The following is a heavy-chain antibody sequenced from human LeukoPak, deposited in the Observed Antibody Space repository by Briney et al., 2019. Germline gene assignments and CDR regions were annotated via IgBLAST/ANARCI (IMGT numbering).Heavy chain of an antibody. Sequence: GGSLRLSCAASGLIVSSNYMSWVRQAPGKGLEWVSILYGDGSAHYADSMKGRFTISRDNSKNTLYLQMNSLRVEDTAVYYCARVIVTTNTFDAFDIWGQGTMVTVSS. J-gene: IGHJ3*02. CDR3: ARVIVTTNTFDAFDI. CDR1: GLIVSSNY. CDR2: LYGDGSA. D-gene: IGHD5-12*01. V-gene: IGHV3-53*01.